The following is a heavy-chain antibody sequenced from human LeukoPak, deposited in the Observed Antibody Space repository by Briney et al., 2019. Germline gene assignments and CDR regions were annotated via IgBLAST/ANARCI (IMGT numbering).Heavy chain of an antibody. CDR3: ARHSRILFDP. CDR1: GGSISSSSYY. CDR2: TYYSGST. V-gene: IGHV4-39*01. D-gene: IGHD2-2*01. Sequence: SSETLSLTCTVSGGSISSSSYYWGWIRQPPGKGLEWIGSTYYSGSTYYNPSLKSRVTITVDTSKNQFSLKLSSVTAADTAVYYCARHSRILFDPWGQGTLVTVSS. J-gene: IGHJ5*02.